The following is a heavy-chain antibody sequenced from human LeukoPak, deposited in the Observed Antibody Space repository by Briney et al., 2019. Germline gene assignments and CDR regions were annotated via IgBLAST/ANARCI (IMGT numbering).Heavy chain of an antibody. J-gene: IGHJ6*03. CDR1: GFTFSSYG. CDR3: AKNGDRGAYCSGGSCYPYYYYYIDV. V-gene: IGHV3-23*01. D-gene: IGHD2-15*01. CDR2: ISATGGTT. Sequence: GGTLRLSCAASGFTFSSYGMSWIRQAPGKGLEWVSAISATGGTTYYADSVKGRFTISRDNSKNTLYLQMNSLRAEDTAIYYCAKNGDRGAYCSGGSCYPYYYYYIDVWGKGTTVTISS.